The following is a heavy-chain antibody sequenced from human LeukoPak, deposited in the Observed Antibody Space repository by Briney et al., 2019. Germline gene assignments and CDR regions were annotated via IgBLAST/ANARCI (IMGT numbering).Heavy chain of an antibody. J-gene: IGHJ4*02. CDR3: ARVYDNSSPVDY. Sequence: GGSLRLSCAASGFTFSSYNMNWVRQAPGKGLEWVSSISGSGSYIYYADSVQGRFTISRDNAKNSLYLQMNSLRAEDTAVYYCARVYDNSSPVDYWGQGTLVTVSS. CDR2: ISGSGSYI. V-gene: IGHV3-21*01. CDR1: GFTFSSYN. D-gene: IGHD1-1*01.